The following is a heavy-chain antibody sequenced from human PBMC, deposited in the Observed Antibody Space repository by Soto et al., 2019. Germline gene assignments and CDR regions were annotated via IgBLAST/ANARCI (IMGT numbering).Heavy chain of an antibody. V-gene: IGHV4-59*01. CDR2: VYYTGST. J-gene: IGHJ4*02. Sequence: SDTLSLTCSVSGGSISGSYWSWIRQSPGKGLEWLGYVYYTGSTNYSPSLRSRVSISVDTSKNEFSLRLSSVTAADTAVYFCARSVAVPGAHIDYWGQGTKVTVS. CDR1: GGSISGSY. D-gene: IGHD6-19*01. CDR3: ARSVAVPGAHIDY.